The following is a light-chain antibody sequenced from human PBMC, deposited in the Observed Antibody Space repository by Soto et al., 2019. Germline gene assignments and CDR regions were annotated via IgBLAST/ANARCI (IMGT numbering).Light chain of an antibody. J-gene: IGKJ5*01. CDR1: QSVTSSY. CDR3: QQYGSSPIT. V-gene: IGKV3-20*01. CDR2: GAS. Sequence: EIVLTQSPGTLSLSPGERATLSCRASQSVTSSYLSWYQQKPGQAPRLLMYGASSRATGIPDRFSGSGSGTDFTLTISRLEPEDFSVYYCQQYGSSPITFGQGTRLEI.